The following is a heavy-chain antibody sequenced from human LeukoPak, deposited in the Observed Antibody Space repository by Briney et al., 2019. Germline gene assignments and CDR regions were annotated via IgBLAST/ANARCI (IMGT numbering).Heavy chain of an antibody. CDR1: GFTFDDYG. D-gene: IGHD6-19*01. CDR2: INWNGGST. J-gene: IGHJ3*02. CDR3: ASLAVAGTGGDAFDI. V-gene: IGHV3-20*04. Sequence: GGSLRLSCAASGFTFDDYGMSWVRQAPGKGLEWVSGINWNGGSTGYADSVKGRFTISRDNAKNSLYLQMNSLRAEDTALCYCASLAVAGTGGDAFDIWGQGTMVTVSS.